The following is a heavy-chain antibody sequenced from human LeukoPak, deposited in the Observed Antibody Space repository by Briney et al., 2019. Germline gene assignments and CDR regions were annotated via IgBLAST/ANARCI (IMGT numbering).Heavy chain of an antibody. Sequence: ASVKVSCKASGYTFTSYDINWVRQATGQGLEWLGWMNPSSGNTGYAQKFQGRVTMTRDTSISTAYMELSSLRSEDTAVYYCAKVAYYYDSAGLYLNYFYGMDLWGQGTTVPVS. D-gene: IGHD3-22*01. J-gene: IGHJ6*02. CDR2: MNPSSGNT. CDR1: GYTFTSYD. CDR3: AKVAYYYDSAGLYLNYFYGMDL. V-gene: IGHV1-8*01.